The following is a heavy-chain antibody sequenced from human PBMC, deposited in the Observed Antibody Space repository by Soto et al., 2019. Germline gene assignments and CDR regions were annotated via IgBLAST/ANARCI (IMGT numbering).Heavy chain of an antibody. CDR1: GFTFSNAW. V-gene: IGHV3-15*01. J-gene: IGHJ4*02. Sequence: GGSLRLSCAASGFTFSNAWMSWVRQAPGKGLEWVGRIKSKNDGGTTDYAAPVKGRFTISRDDSKNTLYLQMNSLKTEDTAVYYCTTDDPINRYWGQGTLVTVSS. CDR2: IKSKNDGGTT. D-gene: IGHD1-20*01. CDR3: TTDDPINRY.